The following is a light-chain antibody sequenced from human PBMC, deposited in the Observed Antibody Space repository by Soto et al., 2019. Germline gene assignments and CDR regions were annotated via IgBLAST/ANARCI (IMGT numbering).Light chain of an antibody. Sequence: EIVLTQSPATLSLSPGERATLSCGASRSVSSYLAWYQQKPGQAPRLLIYDASYRATGIPARFSGSGSGTDFNHTISSPEPEYFAVDYCQHRSDWPPRLPFGGGTKVEIK. CDR2: DAS. CDR3: QHRSDWPPRLP. J-gene: IGKJ4*01. V-gene: IGKV3-11*01. CDR1: RSVSSY.